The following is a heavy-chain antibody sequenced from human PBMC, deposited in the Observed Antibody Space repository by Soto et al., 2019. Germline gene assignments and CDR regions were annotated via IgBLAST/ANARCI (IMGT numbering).Heavy chain of an antibody. J-gene: IGHJ4*02. D-gene: IGHD2-15*01. Sequence: EVQLLESGGGLVQPGGSLRLSCAASGFTFSSYAMSWVRQAPGKGLEWVSAISGSGGSTYYADSVKGRFTISRDNSKNTLYLQMISLRAEDTAVYYCATPTGGYCSGGSCYGGGDYWGQGTLVTVSS. CDR3: ATPTGGYCSGGSCYGGGDY. CDR2: ISGSGGST. CDR1: GFTFSSYA. V-gene: IGHV3-23*01.